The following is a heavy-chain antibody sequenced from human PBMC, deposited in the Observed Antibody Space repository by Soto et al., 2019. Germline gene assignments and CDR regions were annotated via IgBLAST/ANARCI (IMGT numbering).Heavy chain of an antibody. D-gene: IGHD6-19*01. CDR3: VKEGSGWYSRGPLDF. CDR1: GFTFSSYA. Sequence: EVQLLESGGGLVQPGGSLRLSCAASGFTFSSYAMNWVRQAPGKGLEWVSVISGSGGTAYYADSVKGRFTISIDNSNNMLYLQMNSLRAEDTAKYYCVKEGSGWYSRGPLDFWGRGTMVTVSS. CDR2: ISGSGGTA. V-gene: IGHV3-23*01. J-gene: IGHJ3*01.